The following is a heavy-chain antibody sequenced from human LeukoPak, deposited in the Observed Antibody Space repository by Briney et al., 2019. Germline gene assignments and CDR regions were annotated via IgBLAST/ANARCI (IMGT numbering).Heavy chain of an antibody. CDR3: ARDTTYKLDN. CDR2: IKQDGSAK. D-gene: IGHD1-1*01. V-gene: IGHV3-7*01. CDR1: GFTFSDHY. J-gene: IGHJ4*02. Sequence: GGSLRLSCAASGFTFSDHYMDWVRQAPGKGLEWVANIKQDGSAKYYVESVKGRFTISRDNAKNSLYLQMNSLRAEDTAIYYCARDTTYKLDNWGQGTLVTVSS.